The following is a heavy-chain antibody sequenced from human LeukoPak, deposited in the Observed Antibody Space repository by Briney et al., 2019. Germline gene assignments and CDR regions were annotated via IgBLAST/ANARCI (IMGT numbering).Heavy chain of an antibody. J-gene: IGHJ5*02. V-gene: IGHV4-59*01. CDR2: ISNSGTT. CDR1: GGSINDYY. CDR3: ARVVRGAVTSNCFDP. D-gene: IGHD4-17*01. Sequence: SQTLSLTCTVSGGSINDYYWTWIRQAPGKGLEWLGYISNSGTTDYNPSLKSRVTMSVDTSKNEFSLRVTSVTAADTAMYYCARVVRGAVTSNCFDPWGQGTLVTVSS.